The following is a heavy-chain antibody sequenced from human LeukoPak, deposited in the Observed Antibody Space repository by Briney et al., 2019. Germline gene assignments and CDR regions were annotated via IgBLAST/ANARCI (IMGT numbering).Heavy chain of an antibody. CDR2: VYSDGTT. V-gene: IGHV3-66*02. Sequence: GGSLRLSCACSGFTVSSNYMSWVRQAPGKGLEWVSVVYSDGTTYYADSVRGRFTISRDNSKNTLSLQMNSLRAEDTAVYYCARGAGWNYLDYWGQGTLVTVSS. J-gene: IGHJ4*02. CDR1: GFTVSSNY. D-gene: IGHD6-19*01. CDR3: ARGAGWNYLDY.